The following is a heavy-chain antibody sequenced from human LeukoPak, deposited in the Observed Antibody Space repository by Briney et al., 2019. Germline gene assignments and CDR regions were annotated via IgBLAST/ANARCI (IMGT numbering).Heavy chain of an antibody. CDR3: ARYCNGGDCYSGYDY. J-gene: IGHJ4*02. CDR1: GFTFTKYA. Sequence: GGSLRLSCAASGFTFTKYALRCVRQAPGKGLEYVSAISTSGDSTYYANSVRGRFTISRDNSKNTLYLQMGSLRAEDMAVYYCARYCNGGDCYSGYDYWGQGTLVTVSS. V-gene: IGHV3-64*01. D-gene: IGHD2-15*01. CDR2: ISTSGDST.